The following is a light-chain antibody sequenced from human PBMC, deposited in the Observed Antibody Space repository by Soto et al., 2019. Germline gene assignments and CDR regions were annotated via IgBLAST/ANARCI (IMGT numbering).Light chain of an antibody. CDR1: SSDVGTYNY. J-gene: IGLJ1*01. CDR2: EVS. Sequence: QSALTQPASVSGSPGQSITISCTGTSSDVGTYNYVSWYQQHPGKAPKLMIYEVSNRPSGVSNRFSGSKSGNTASLTISGLQAEDEADYYCSSYTSRSTGVFGTGTKLIVL. CDR3: SSYTSRSTGV. V-gene: IGLV2-14*01.